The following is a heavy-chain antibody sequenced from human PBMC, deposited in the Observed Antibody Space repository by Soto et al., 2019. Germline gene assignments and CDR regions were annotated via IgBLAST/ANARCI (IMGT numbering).Heavy chain of an antibody. D-gene: IGHD6-6*01. V-gene: IGHV1-46*01. CDR3: AIESPYSSSSGGVDY. J-gene: IGHJ4*02. Sequence: QVQLVQSGAEVKKPGASVKVSCKASGYTFTSYYMHWVRQAPGQGLEWMGIINPSGGSTSYAQKSQGRVTMTRDTSTSTVYMELSSLRSEDTAVYYCAIESPYSSSSGGVDYWVQGTLVTVSS. CDR1: GYTFTSYY. CDR2: INPSGGST.